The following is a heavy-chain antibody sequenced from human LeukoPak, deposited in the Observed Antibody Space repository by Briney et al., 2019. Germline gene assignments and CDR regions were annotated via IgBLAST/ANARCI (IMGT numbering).Heavy chain of an antibody. D-gene: IGHD5-18*01. Sequence: GGSLRLSSAASGFTFSSYAMSWVRQAPGKGLEWVSAISGSGGSTYYADSVKGRFTISRDNSKNTLYLQMNSLRAEDTAVYYCAKGGYSYGYKDYWGQGTLVTVSS. J-gene: IGHJ4*02. CDR1: GFTFSSYA. V-gene: IGHV3-23*01. CDR2: ISGSGGST. CDR3: AKGGYSYGYKDY.